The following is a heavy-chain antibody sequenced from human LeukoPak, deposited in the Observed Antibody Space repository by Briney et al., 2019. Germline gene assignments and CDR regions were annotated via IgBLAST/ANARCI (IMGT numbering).Heavy chain of an antibody. D-gene: IGHD4-17*01. CDR3: ARDAGPPGDGDLCFDY. Sequence: PGGSLRLSCAASGFTVSSNYMSWVRQAPGKGLEWVSVIYSGGSTYYADSVKGRFTISRDNAKNSLYLQMNSLRAEDTAVYYCARDAGPPGDGDLCFDYWGQGTLVTVSS. CDR2: IYSGGST. J-gene: IGHJ4*02. V-gene: IGHV3-53*01. CDR1: GFTVSSNY.